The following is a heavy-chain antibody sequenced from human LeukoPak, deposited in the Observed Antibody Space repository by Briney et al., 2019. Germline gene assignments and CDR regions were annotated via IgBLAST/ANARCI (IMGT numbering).Heavy chain of an antibody. V-gene: IGHV1-24*01. CDR3: ATTYSSSWYVSHYYYGMDV. CDR1: GYTLTELS. CDR2: FDPEDGGT. Sequence: ASVKVSCKVSGYTLTELSMHWVRQAPGKGLEWMGGFDPEDGGTIYAQKFQGRVTMTEDTSTDTAYMELSSLRSEDTAVYYCATTYSSSWYVSHYYYGMDVWGKGTTVTVSS. J-gene: IGHJ6*04. D-gene: IGHD6-13*01.